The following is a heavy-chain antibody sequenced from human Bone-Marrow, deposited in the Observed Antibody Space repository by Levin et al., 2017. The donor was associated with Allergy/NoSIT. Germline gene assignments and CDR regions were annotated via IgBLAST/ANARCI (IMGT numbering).Heavy chain of an antibody. CDR3: VRDYYDSSGSRPFDN. D-gene: IGHD3-22*01. CDR1: GFTFEHHS. Sequence: GGSLRLSCAASGFTFEHHSMHWVRQAPGKGLEWVSGISWNSGIIDYANSVKGRFTISRDNAKNSLYLQMNSLRAEDTAFYYCVRDYYDSSGSRPFDNWGQGTLLTVSS. J-gene: IGHJ4*02. V-gene: IGHV3-9*01. CDR2: ISWNSGII.